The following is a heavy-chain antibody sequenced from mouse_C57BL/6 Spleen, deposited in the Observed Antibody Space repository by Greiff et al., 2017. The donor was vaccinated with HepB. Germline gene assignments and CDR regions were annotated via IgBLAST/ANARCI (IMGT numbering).Heavy chain of an antibody. J-gene: IGHJ3*01. D-gene: IGHD3-2*01. V-gene: IGHV5-9*01. CDR2: ISGGGGNT. Sequence: EVQGVESGGGLVKPGGSLKLSCAASGFTFSSYTMSWVRQTPEKRLEWVATISGGGGNTYYPDSVKGRFTISRDNAKNTLYLQMSSLRSEDTALYYCARQTARGNWFAYWGQGTLVTVSA. CDR1: GFTFSSYT. CDR3: ARQTARGNWFAY.